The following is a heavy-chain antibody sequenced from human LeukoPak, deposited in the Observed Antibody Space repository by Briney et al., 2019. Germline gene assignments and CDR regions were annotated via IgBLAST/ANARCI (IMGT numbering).Heavy chain of an antibody. J-gene: IGHJ4*02. Sequence: ASVKVSCKASGYTFTSYYMHWVRQAPGQGLEWMGGIIPIFGTANYAQKFQGRVTITADESTSTAYMELSSLRSEDTAVYYCARESYSGSYFDYWGQGTLVTDSS. D-gene: IGHD1-26*01. CDR2: IIPIFGTA. CDR1: GYTFTSYY. V-gene: IGHV1-69*13. CDR3: ARESYSGSYFDY.